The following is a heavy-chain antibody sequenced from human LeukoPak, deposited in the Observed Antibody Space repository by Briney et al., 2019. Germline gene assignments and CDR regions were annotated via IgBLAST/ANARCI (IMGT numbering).Heavy chain of an antibody. CDR1: SGSISSFY. CDR2: IYYSGST. J-gene: IGHJ5*02. V-gene: IGHV4-59*01. Sequence: SETLSLTCTVSSGSISSFYWSWIRQPPGKGLEWIGYIYYSGSTNYNPSLKSRVTISVDTSKNQFSLKLSSVTAADTAVYYCARLKEAVALNWFDPWGQGTLVTVSS. CDR3: ARLKEAVALNWFDP. D-gene: IGHD6-19*01.